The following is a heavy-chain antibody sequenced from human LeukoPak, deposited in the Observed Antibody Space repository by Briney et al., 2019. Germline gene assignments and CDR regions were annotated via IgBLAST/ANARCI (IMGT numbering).Heavy chain of an antibody. V-gene: IGHV3-74*01. Sequence: GGSLRLSCAASGFTFSSYWMHWVRQVPGKGLVWVSNINSDGSTTNYADSVKGRFTISRDNAKNTLYLQMNSLRAEDTAVYYCAKRPRIAVAGHFDYWGQGTLVTVSS. CDR3: AKRPRIAVAGHFDY. CDR2: INSDGSTT. J-gene: IGHJ4*02. CDR1: GFTFSSYW. D-gene: IGHD6-19*01.